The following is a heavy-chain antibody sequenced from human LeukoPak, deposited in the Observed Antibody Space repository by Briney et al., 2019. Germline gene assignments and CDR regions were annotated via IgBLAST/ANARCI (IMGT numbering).Heavy chain of an antibody. CDR2: IYYSGST. CDR3: AREDTAMVTAFDY. V-gene: IGHV4-59*13. J-gene: IGHJ4*02. Sequence: SETLSLTCTVSGGSISSYYWSWVRQPPGKGLEWIGYIYYSGSTNYNPSLKSRVTISVDTSKNQFSLKLSSVTAADTAVYYCAREDTAMVTAFDYWGQGTLVTVSS. CDR1: GGSISSYY. D-gene: IGHD5-18*01.